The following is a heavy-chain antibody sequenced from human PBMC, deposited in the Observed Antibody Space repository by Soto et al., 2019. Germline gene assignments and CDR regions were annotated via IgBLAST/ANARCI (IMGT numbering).Heavy chain of an antibody. J-gene: IGHJ6*02. CDR2: INPDSDNT. CDR1: GYTFTNYD. D-gene: IGHD2-2*01. CDR3: ARGWRYCTTTSCYPPALFPYGMDV. Sequence: QVQLVQSGAEVKKPGASVKVSCETSGYTFTNYDINWVRQAAGQGLEWMGWINPDSDNTGYTQNFQGRVTRTRDTTIDTAYMELNNLRSDDTAVYYCARGWRYCTTTSCYPPALFPYGMDVWGQGTTVTVSS. V-gene: IGHV1-8*01.